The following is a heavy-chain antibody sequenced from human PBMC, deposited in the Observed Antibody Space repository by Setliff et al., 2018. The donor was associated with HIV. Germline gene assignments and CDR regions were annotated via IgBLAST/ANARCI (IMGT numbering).Heavy chain of an antibody. V-gene: IGHV3-74*01. D-gene: IGHD2-21*02. Sequence: GSLRLSCEASGLSSSFAWMHWVRQVPGMGLVWVSRISADGRTTNYADSVKGRFTISRDNAKKSLYLQMNSLRAEDTAVYYCTRDDGDCYSGCRFDAFDIWGQGTMVTVSS. CDR2: ISADGRTT. J-gene: IGHJ3*02. CDR1: GLSSSFAW. CDR3: TRDDGDCYSGCRFDAFDI.